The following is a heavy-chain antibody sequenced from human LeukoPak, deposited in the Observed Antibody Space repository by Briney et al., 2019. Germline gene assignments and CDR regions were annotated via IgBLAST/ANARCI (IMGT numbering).Heavy chain of an antibody. CDR3: ARDRHYDTSGADY. J-gene: IGHJ4*02. CDR2: IYYSGST. D-gene: IGHD3-22*01. CDR1: GGSITNANYY. V-gene: IGHV4-39*07. Sequence: KPSETLSLTCTVSGGSITNANYYWGWIRQPPGKGLEWIGNIYYSGSTYYNPSLKSRVTLSVDTSKNQFSLKLTSVTAADTAVYYCARDRHYDTSGADYWGQGTLVTVSS.